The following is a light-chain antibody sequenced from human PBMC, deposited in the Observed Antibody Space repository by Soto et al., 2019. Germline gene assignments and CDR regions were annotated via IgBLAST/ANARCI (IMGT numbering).Light chain of an antibody. Sequence: EIVLTQSPGTLSLSPGERATLSCRASQSVSNTYLAWYQQKPGQAPRLLIYGASNRATGIPDRFSGSGSGTDFTLTISRLEPEDFAVYYCQQDGSSGTFGQGTKLEIK. V-gene: IGKV3-20*01. J-gene: IGKJ1*01. CDR1: QSVSNTY. CDR2: GAS. CDR3: QQDGSSGT.